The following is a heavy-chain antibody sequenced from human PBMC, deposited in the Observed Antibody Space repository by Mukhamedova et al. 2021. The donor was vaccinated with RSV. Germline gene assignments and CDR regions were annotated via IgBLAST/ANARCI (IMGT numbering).Heavy chain of an antibody. CDR1: TGYY. CDR3: ARPPSPYYYDSSGYSFYY. V-gene: IGHV1-2*02. Sequence: TGYYMHWVRQAPGQGLEWMGWINPNSGGTKYAQKFQGRVTMTRDTSMSTAYMELSRLRSDDTAVYYFARPPSPYYYDSSGYSFYY. J-gene: IGHJ6*01. CDR2: INPNSGGT. D-gene: IGHD3-22*01.